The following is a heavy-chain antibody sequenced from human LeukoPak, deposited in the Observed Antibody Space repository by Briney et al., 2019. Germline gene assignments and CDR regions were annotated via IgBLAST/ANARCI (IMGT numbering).Heavy chain of an antibody. CDR3: ARDWSDYGEDY. CDR1: GGTFSSYA. CDR2: IIPILGIA. J-gene: IGHJ4*02. D-gene: IGHD4-17*01. V-gene: IGHV1-69*04. Sequence: SVKVSCKASGGTFSSYAISWVRQAPGQGLEWMGRIIPILGIANYAQKFQGRVTITADKSTSTAYMELSSLSPDDTAVYYCARDWSDYGEDYWGQGTLVTVSS.